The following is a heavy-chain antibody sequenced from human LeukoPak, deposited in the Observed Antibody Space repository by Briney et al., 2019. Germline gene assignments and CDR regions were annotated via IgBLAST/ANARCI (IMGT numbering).Heavy chain of an antibody. CDR3: ARDINSYGYLDY. Sequence: GGSLRLSCAASGFTFSSYAMHWVRQAPGKGLEWVAVISYDGSSKYYADSVKGRFTISRDNSKSTLYLQMNSLRAEDTAVYYCARDINSYGYLDYWGQGTLVTVSS. CDR2: ISYDGSSK. D-gene: IGHD5-18*01. V-gene: IGHV3-30-3*01. J-gene: IGHJ4*02. CDR1: GFTFSSYA.